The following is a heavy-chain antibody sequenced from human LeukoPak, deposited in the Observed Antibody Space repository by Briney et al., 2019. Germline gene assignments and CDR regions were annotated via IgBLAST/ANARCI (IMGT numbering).Heavy chain of an antibody. CDR2: ISGSGGNT. J-gene: IGHJ6*02. Sequence: GGSLRLSRAASGFTFSSYSMNWVRQAPGKGLEWVSTISGSGGNTFYADSVMGRFTISRDNSKNTLSLHMNSLRAEDTAIYYCAKDRESGYAPYDMDVWGRGTTVTVSS. V-gene: IGHV3-23*01. D-gene: IGHD5-12*01. CDR1: GFTFSSYS. CDR3: AKDRESGYAPYDMDV.